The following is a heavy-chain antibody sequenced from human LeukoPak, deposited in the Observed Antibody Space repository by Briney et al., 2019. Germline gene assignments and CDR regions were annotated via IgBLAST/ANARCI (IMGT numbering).Heavy chain of an antibody. CDR3: ARGYDRFDY. D-gene: IGHD3-22*01. CDR2: IYYSGST. Sequence: SETLSLTCTVSGGSISSGGYYWSWIRQHPGKGLEWIGYIYYSGSTYYNPSLKRRNTIRVDKNKKQLSLKLSYVTAADTAVYYCARGYDRFDYWGQGTLATVSS. J-gene: IGHJ4*02. V-gene: IGHV4-31*03. CDR1: GGSISSGGYY.